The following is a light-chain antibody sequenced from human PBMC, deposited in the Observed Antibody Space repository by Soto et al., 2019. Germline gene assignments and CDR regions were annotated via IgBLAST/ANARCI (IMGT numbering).Light chain of an antibody. Sequence: DIQMTQSPSSVSASVGDRVTITCRASQDISNWLAWYQQKPGKAPKLLIYVASSLQSGVRSRFRGSGSGTYFTLAISSLQPEDFATYDCLQCQSFPLAFGQGTRLAMK. V-gene: IGKV1-12*01. J-gene: IGKJ5*01. CDR3: LQCQSFPLA. CDR2: VAS. CDR1: QDISNW.